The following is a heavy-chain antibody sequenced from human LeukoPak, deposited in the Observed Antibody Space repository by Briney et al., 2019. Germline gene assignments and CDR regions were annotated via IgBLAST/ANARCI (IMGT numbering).Heavy chain of an antibody. Sequence: SETLSLTCTVSGGSISSYYWSWIRQPPGKGLEWIGEINHSGSTNYNPSLKSRVTISVDTSKNQFSLKLSSVTAADTAVYYCARARGVVPAAMSGWFDPWGQGTLVTVSP. D-gene: IGHD2-2*01. CDR2: INHSGST. CDR3: ARARGVVPAAMSGWFDP. CDR1: GGSISSYY. V-gene: IGHV4-34*01. J-gene: IGHJ5*02.